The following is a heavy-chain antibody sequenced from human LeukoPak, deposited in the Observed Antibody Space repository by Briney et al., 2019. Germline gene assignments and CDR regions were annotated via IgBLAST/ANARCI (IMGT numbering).Heavy chain of an antibody. Sequence: ASVKVSCKASGYTFTSYGISWVRQAPGQGLEWMGWISAYNGNTNYAQNLRGRVTMTTDTSARTAYMELRSLRSDDTAVYYCARIYDSSDYYFRHFDYWGQGNLVTVSS. CDR2: ISAYNGNT. D-gene: IGHD3-22*01. CDR3: ARIYDSSDYYFRHFDY. V-gene: IGHV1-18*01. CDR1: GYTFTSYG. J-gene: IGHJ4*02.